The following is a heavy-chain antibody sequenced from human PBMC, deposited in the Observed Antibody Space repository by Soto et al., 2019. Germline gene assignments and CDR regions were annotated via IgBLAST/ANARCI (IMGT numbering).Heavy chain of an antibody. Sequence: ASVKVSCKASGYTFTSYDINWVRQATGQGLEWMGWMNPNSGNTGYAQKFQGRVTMTRNTSISTAYMELSSLRSEDTAVYYCARDRSRGGYSYGDYSYYAMDVWGQGITVSVSS. J-gene: IGHJ6*02. CDR1: GYTFTSYD. CDR2: MNPNSGNT. V-gene: IGHV1-8*01. D-gene: IGHD5-18*01. CDR3: ARDRSRGGYSYGDYSYYAMDV.